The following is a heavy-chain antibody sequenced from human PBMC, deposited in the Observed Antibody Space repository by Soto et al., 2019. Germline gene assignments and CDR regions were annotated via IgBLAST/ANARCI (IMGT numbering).Heavy chain of an antibody. V-gene: IGHV1-3*01. Sequence: QVQLVQSGAEVKKPGASVKVSCKASGYTFTSYAMHWVRQAPGQRLEWMGWINAGNGNTKYSQKFQGRVTITRDTSASTAYMELSSLRSEDTAVYYCARGGIAEAGTFRYYYYGMDVWGQGTTVTVSS. CDR3: ARGGIAEAGTFRYYYYGMDV. J-gene: IGHJ6*01. CDR1: GYTFTSYA. D-gene: IGHD6-13*01. CDR2: INAGNGNT.